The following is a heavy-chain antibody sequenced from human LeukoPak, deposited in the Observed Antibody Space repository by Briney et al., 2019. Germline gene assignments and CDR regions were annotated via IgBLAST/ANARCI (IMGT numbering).Heavy chain of an antibody. D-gene: IGHD4-17*01. J-gene: IGHJ6*02. CDR2: IIPIFGTA. V-gene: IGHV1-69*13. CDR1: GGTFSSYA. Sequence: SVKVSCKASGGTFSSYAISWVRQAPGQGLEWMGGIIPIFGTANYAQKFQGRVTITADESTNTAYMELSSLRSEDTAVYYCARARTALTVTSYYYYGMDVWGQGTTVTVSS. CDR3: ARARTALTVTSYYYYGMDV.